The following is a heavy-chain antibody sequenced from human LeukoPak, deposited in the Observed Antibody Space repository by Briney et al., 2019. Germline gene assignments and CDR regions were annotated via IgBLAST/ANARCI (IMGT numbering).Heavy chain of an antibody. J-gene: IGHJ5*02. CDR2: FDPEYGGT. CDR1: GYTFPELS. V-gene: IGHV1-24*01. D-gene: IGHD3-3*01. Sequence: GASVKVSCKVSGYTFPELSIHWVRQAPGKGLEWMGGFDPEYGGTIYAQKFQGRVSMTADTSTDTAYMELSSLRSEDTAVYFCATLFYDISSDYYDNLFDPWGQGTLVTVSS. CDR3: ATLFYDISSDYYDNLFDP.